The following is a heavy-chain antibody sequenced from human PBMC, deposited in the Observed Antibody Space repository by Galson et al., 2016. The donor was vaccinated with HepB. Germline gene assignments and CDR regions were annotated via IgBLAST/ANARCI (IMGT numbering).Heavy chain of an antibody. D-gene: IGHD1-26*01. CDR2: ISSSGSFT. V-gene: IGHV3-11*01. CDR1: GFTFSDNY. Sequence: SLRLSCAASGFTFSDNYMSWIRQAPGKGLEWISYISSSGSFTYYADSVKGRVTISRDNAKKSLYLQMNSLRAEDTAIYYCTKATPKADLEYSGGYSDSWGQGTLVTVSS. CDR3: TKATPKADLEYSGGYSDS. J-gene: IGHJ4*02.